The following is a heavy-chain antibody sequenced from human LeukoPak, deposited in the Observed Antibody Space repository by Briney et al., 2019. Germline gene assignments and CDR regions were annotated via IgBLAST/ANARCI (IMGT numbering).Heavy chain of an antibody. CDR2: ISGDGGST. D-gene: IGHD3-3*01. CDR3: AKVLFRTIFGVVPQEPDY. J-gene: IGHJ4*02. Sequence: GGSLRLSCAASGFTFDDYGMSWVRQAPGKGLEWVSLISGDGGSTYYADSVKGRFTISRDNSKNSLYLQMNSLRTEDTALYYCAKVLFRTIFGVVPQEPDYWGQGTLVTVSS. CDR1: GFTFDDYG. V-gene: IGHV3-43*02.